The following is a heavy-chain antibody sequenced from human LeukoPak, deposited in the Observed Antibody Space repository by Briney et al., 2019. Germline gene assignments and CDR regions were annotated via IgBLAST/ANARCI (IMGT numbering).Heavy chain of an antibody. D-gene: IGHD4-17*01. CDR3: ARHRTTVTSP. V-gene: IGHV4-39*01. CDR2: IYYSGST. Sequence: PSETLSVTCTVSGGSISSSSYYWGWIRQPPGKGLEWIGSIYYSGSTYYNPSLKSRVTISVDTSKNQFSLKLSSVTAADTAVYYCARHRTTVTSPWGQGTLVTVSS. J-gene: IGHJ5*02. CDR1: GGSISSSSYY.